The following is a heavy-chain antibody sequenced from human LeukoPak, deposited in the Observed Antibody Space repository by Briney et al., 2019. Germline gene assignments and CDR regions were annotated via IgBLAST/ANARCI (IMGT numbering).Heavy chain of an antibody. V-gene: IGHV3-48*02. CDR3: ARDSSAGRFPFDY. D-gene: IGHD6-13*01. CDR2: ISTSGSTT. Sequence: GGPLRLSCAASGFTFSRYSVNWVRQAPGKGREGVSYISTSGSTTDYADSVKSRFTISRDNAKNSLYLQINSLRDEDTAVYYCARDSSAGRFPFDYWGQGTLVTVSS. J-gene: IGHJ4*02. CDR1: GFTFSRYS.